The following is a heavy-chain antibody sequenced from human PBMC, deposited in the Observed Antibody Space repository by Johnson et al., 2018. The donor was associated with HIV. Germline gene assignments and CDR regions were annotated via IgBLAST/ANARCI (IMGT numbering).Heavy chain of an antibody. CDR2: ISYDGSNK. Sequence: QVQLVESGGGVVQPGRSLRLSCAASGFTFSSYAMHWVRQAPGKGLVWVAVISYDGSNKYYADSVKGRFTISRDNSKNTLYLQRNSLRAEDTAVYYCARDPKRSGSYYKDAFDIWGQGTMVTVSS. CDR3: ARDPKRSGSYYKDAFDI. CDR1: GFTFSSYA. V-gene: IGHV3-30-3*01. D-gene: IGHD3-10*01. J-gene: IGHJ3*02.